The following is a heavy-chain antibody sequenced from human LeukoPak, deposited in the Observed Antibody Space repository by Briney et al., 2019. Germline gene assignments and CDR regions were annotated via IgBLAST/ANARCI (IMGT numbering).Heavy chain of an antibody. D-gene: IGHD3-22*01. CDR2: IYYSGST. Sequence: PSETLSLTCTVSGGSISSYYWSWIRQPPGKGLEWIGYIYYSGSTNYNPSLKSRVTISVDTSKNQFSLKLSSVTAADTAVYYCARVKRDSSGYYYPFDYWGQGTLVTVSS. CDR1: GGSISSYY. J-gene: IGHJ4*02. CDR3: ARVKRDSSGYYYPFDY. V-gene: IGHV4-59*01.